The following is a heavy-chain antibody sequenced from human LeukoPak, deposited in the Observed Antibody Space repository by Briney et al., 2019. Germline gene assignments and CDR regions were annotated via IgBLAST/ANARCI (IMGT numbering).Heavy chain of an antibody. J-gene: IGHJ4*02. D-gene: IGHD5-12*01. V-gene: IGHV4-59*01. Sequence: PSETLSLTCTVSGGSISSYYWSWIRQPPGKGQEWIGYIYYSGSTNYNPSLKSRVTISVDTSKNQFSLKLSSVTAADTAVYYCARGAAVRYSGYDSDDWGQGTLVTVSS. CDR3: ARGAAVRYSGYDSDD. CDR2: IYYSGST. CDR1: GGSISSYY.